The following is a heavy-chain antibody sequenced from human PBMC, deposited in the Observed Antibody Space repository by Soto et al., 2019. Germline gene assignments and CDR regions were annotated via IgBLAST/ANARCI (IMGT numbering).Heavy chain of an antibody. CDR1: GFTFSNYE. CDR2: ISSSSSGI. CDR3: ARRRHFDL. V-gene: IGHV3-48*03. Sequence: EVQLVESGGELVQPGGSLRVSCTASGFTFSNYEMNWVRQAPGKGLEWVSYISSSSSGIYYTDSVKGRFTISRDNAKNSLYLQMNSLRAEDTAVYYCARRRHFDLWGRGTLVTVSS. J-gene: IGHJ2*01.